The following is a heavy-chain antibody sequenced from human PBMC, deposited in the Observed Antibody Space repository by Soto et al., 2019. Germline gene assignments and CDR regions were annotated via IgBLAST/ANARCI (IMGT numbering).Heavy chain of an antibody. CDR1: GFTFSSYA. D-gene: IGHD4-17*01. V-gene: IGHV3-23*01. Sequence: GGSLRLSCAASGFTFSSYAMSWVRQAPGKGLEWVSAISGSGGSTYYADSVKGRFTISRDNSKITLYLQMNSLRAEDTAVYYCAKDLDDYGDYVGNFDYWGQGTLVTVSS. J-gene: IGHJ4*02. CDR2: ISGSGGST. CDR3: AKDLDDYGDYVGNFDY.